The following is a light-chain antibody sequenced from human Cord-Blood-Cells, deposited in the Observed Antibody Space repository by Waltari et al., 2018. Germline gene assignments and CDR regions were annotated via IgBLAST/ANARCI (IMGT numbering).Light chain of an antibody. V-gene: IGLV1-40*01. CDR1: SSNIGAGYD. CDR3: QSYDSSLSGYV. Sequence: QSVLTQPPSVPGAPGQRVTISCTGSSSNIGAGYDVSSYQPIPVTAPKHLIYGNNNRPSGVPDRFSGSKSGTSASLAITGLQAEDEADYYCQSYDSSLSGYVFGTGTKVTVL. CDR2: GNN. J-gene: IGLJ1*01.